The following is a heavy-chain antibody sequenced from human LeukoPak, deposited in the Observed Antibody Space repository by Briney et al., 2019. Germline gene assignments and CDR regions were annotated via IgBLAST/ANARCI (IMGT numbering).Heavy chain of an antibody. D-gene: IGHD3-16*01. Sequence: SETLSLTCTVSGGSIGSYYWSWIRQPPGKGLEWIGYIYYSGSTNYNPSLKSRVTISVDTSKNQFSLKLSSVTAADTAVYYCARGHFGKRGAFDIWGQGTMVTVSS. V-gene: IGHV4-59*08. J-gene: IGHJ3*02. CDR3: ARGHFGKRGAFDI. CDR2: IYYSGST. CDR1: GGSIGSYY.